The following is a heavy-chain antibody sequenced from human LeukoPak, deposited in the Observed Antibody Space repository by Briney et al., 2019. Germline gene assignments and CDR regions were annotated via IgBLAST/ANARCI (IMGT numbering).Heavy chain of an antibody. CDR1: GFTFSSYA. CDR2: ISGSGDNT. V-gene: IGHV3-23*01. CDR3: ARVEGYSYGYFDY. J-gene: IGHJ4*02. Sequence: GGSLRLSCAASGFTFSSYAMHWVRQAPGKGLEWVSGISGSGDNTYYADSVKGRFTISRDNAKNSLYLQMNSLGAEDTAVYYCARVEGYSYGYFDYWGQGTLVTVSS. D-gene: IGHD5-18*01.